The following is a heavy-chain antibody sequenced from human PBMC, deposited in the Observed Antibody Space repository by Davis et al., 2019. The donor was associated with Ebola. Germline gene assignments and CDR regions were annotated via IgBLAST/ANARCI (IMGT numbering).Heavy chain of an antibody. D-gene: IGHD6-13*01. CDR1: GYTFTTYA. Sequence: AASVKVSCKASGYTFTTYAMNWVRQAPGQGLEWMGWIDTNTGNPTYAQGFTGRFVFSLDPSVSTAFLQINSLKAEDTAVYYCAREGIPEPFDYWGQGTLVTVSS. J-gene: IGHJ4*02. V-gene: IGHV7-4-1*02. CDR3: AREGIPEPFDY. CDR2: IDTNTGNP.